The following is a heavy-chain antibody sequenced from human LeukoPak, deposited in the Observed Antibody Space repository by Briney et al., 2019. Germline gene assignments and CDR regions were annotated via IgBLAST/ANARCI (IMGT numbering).Heavy chain of an antibody. CDR2: IYYSGAT. CDR1: SGSISSSSYY. J-gene: IGHJ1*01. V-gene: IGHV4-39*01. CDR3: AGLPRGTRPPDYFQH. D-gene: IGHD1-1*01. Sequence: PSETLSLTCTVSSGSISSSSYYWGWIRQPPGKGLEWIGSIYYSGATYYNPSLKSRVTISVDTSRIQFSLKLSSVTAADTAVYYCAGLPRGTRPPDYFQHWGQGTLVTVSS.